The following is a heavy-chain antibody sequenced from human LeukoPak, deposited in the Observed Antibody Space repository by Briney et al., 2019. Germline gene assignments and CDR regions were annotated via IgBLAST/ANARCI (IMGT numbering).Heavy chain of an antibody. CDR2: ISYDGSNK. J-gene: IGHJ4*02. CDR1: GFTLSSYG. V-gene: IGHV3-30*03. CDR3: ASYDYGDYVQDY. Sequence: GGSLRLSCAASGFTLSSYGMHWVRQAPGKWLEWVAVISYDGSNKYYADSVKGRFTISRDNSKNTLYLQMNSLRAEDTAVYYCASYDYGDYVQDYWGQGTLVTVSS. D-gene: IGHD4-17*01.